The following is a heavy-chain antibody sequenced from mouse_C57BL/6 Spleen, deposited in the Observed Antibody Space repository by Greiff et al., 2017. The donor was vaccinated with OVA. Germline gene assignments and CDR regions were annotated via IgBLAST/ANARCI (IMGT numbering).Heavy chain of an antibody. J-gene: IGHJ3*01. CDR2: ISDGGSYT. V-gene: IGHV5-4*01. D-gene: IGHD2-5*01. CDR3: ARDYSNYVFAY. CDR1: GFTFSSYA. Sequence: EVKVVESGGGLVKPGGSLKLSCAASGFTFSSYAMSWVRQTPEKRLEWVATISDGGSYTYYPDNVKGRFTISRDNAKNNLYLQMSHLKSEDTAMYYCARDYSNYVFAYWGQGTLVTVSA.